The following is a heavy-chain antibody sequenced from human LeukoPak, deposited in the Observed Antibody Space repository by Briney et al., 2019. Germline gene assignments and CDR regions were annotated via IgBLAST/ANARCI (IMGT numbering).Heavy chain of an antibody. D-gene: IGHD2-8*01. CDR3: ARGCSNGGCYYCYFDY. CDR1: GGTFSSYA. J-gene: IGHJ4*02. Sequence: GASVKVSCKASGGTFSSYAISWVRQAPGQGLEWVGRIIPLFGTTKYAQKFQGRVTITTDESTSTAYMELSSLRSEDTAVYYCARGCSNGGCYYCYFDYWGQGTLVTVSS. CDR2: IIPLFGTT. V-gene: IGHV1-69*05.